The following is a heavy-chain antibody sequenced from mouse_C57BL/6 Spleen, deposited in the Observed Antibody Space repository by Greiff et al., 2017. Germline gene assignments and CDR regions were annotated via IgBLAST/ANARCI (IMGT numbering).Heavy chain of an antibody. CDR3: ARDDGSSYVSYWYFDV. Sequence: QVQLQQPGAELVRPGSSVKLSSKASGYPFTSSWMDWVKQRPGQGLEWIGNIYPSDSATHYNQKFKDKATLTVDKSSSTAYMQLSSLTSEDSAVYYCARDDGSSYVSYWYFDVWGTGTTVTVSS. J-gene: IGHJ1*03. V-gene: IGHV1-61*01. D-gene: IGHD1-1*01. CDR1: GYPFTSSW. CDR2: IYPSDSAT.